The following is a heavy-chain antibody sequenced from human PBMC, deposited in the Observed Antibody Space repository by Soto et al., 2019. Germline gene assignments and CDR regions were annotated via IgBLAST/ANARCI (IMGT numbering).Heavy chain of an antibody. Sequence: EVQLLESGGGLVQPGGSLRLSCAASGFTFSSYAMRWVRQAPGKGLEWVSAISGSGDSTYYADSVKGRFTISRDNSKNTLYLLMNSLRAEDTAVYYCARRGSGSDYDYWGQGTLVTVSS. CDR2: ISGSGDST. J-gene: IGHJ4*02. CDR3: ARRGSGSDYDY. V-gene: IGHV3-23*01. D-gene: IGHD1-26*01. CDR1: GFTFSSYA.